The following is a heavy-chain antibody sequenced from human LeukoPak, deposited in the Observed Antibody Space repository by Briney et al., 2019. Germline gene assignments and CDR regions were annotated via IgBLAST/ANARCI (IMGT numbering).Heavy chain of an antibody. J-gene: IGHJ4*02. D-gene: IGHD3-3*01. V-gene: IGHV3-30-3*01. Sequence: GSLRLSCAASGFDFKNYAMSWVRQAPGKGLEWVAVISYDGSNKYYADSVKGRFTISRDNSKNTLYLQMNSLRAEDTAVYYCARGRQLRFLEWAYFDYWGQGTLVTVSS. CDR2: ISYDGSNK. CDR1: GFDFKNYA. CDR3: ARGRQLRFLEWAYFDY.